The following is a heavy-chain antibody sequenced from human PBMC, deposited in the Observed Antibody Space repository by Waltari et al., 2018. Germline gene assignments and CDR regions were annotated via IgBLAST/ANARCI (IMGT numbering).Heavy chain of an antibody. CDR2: TTANGDDT. J-gene: IGHJ4*02. CDR1: GLTFSNYA. CDR3: AKDFYSAYGGDFFDY. V-gene: IGHV3-23*01. Sequence: EVQLLESGGNLVQPGGSLRLSCAASGLTFSNYAMSWVRQAPGKGLEWVSLTTANGDDTSYADSVRGRFTISRDNSRNTLFLQLSSLRAEDTAVYYCAKDFYSAYGGDFFDYWGQGTLVTVSS. D-gene: IGHD5-12*01.